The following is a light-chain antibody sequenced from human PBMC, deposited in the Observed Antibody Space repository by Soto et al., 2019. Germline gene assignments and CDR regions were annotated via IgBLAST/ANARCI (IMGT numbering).Light chain of an antibody. V-gene: IGLV2-8*01. CDR3: SSFAGSPSSHVV. CDR2: EVN. CDR1: SSDVGGYDY. J-gene: IGLJ2*01. Sequence: QSALTQPPSASGSPGQSVTISCTGTSSDVGGYDYVSWYQQHPGKAPKVMIYEVNERPSGVPDRFSGSKSGNTASLTVSRLQAEDEAYYYCSSFAGSPSSHVVFGGGTKLTVL.